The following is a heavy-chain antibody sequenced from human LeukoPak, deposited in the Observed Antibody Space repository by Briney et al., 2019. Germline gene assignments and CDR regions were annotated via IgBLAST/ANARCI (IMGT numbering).Heavy chain of an antibody. D-gene: IGHD2-2*01. CDR2: ISWDGGST. J-gene: IGHJ6*03. CDR1: GFTFDDYA. V-gene: IGHV3-43D*03. Sequence: PGGSLRLSCAASGFTFDDYAMHWVRQAPGKGLEWVSLISWDGGSTYYADSVKGRFTISRDNSKNSLYLQMNSLRAEDTALYYCARSGIVVVPAASGYYYYYYYVDVWGKGTTVTVSS. CDR3: ARSGIVVVPAASGYYYYYYYVDV.